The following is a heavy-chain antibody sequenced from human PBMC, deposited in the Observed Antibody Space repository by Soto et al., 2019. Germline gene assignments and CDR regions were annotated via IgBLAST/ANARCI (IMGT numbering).Heavy chain of an antibody. CDR3: ARLGFEYDTSTPYYNVLHYYGVDV. J-gene: IGHJ6*02. CDR1: EDSSASFW. D-gene: IGHD3-9*01. V-gene: IGHV5-10-1*01. Sequence: RDSSSGAEDSSASFWISWMSKMQGKGLEWMGRIDPSDSYTNYSPSFQGHVTISADKSISTAYLQWSTLKASDTAKYYCARLGFEYDTSTPYYNVLHYYGVDVWGQGTTVTVSS. CDR2: IDPSDSYT.